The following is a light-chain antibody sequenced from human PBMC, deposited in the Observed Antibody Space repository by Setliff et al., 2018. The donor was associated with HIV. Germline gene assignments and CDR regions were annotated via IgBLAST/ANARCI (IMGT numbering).Light chain of an antibody. Sequence: QSVLTQPASVSGSPGQSITISCTATSSDVGGYNYVSWYQQHPGKAPKLMISAVSNRPSGVSNRFSGSKSGKTASLTISGLQAEDEADYYCGSYASRTPLYVFGTGTKV. CDR2: AVS. V-gene: IGLV2-14*03. J-gene: IGLJ1*01. CDR1: SSDVGGYNY. CDR3: GSYASRTPLYV.